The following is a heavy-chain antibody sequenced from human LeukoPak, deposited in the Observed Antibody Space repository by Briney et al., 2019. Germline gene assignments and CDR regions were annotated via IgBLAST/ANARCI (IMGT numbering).Heavy chain of an antibody. D-gene: IGHD3-16*02. CDR2: IYYSGST. J-gene: IGHJ4*02. CDR3: ARQKDDYVWGSYRSLPDY. Sequence: SETLSLTCTVSGGSISSSSYYWGWIRQPPGKGLEWIGSIYYSGSTYYNPSLKSRVTISVDTSKNQFSLKLSSVTAADTAVYYCARQKDDYVWGSYRSLPDYWGQGILVTVSS. CDR1: GGSISSSSYY. V-gene: IGHV4-39*01.